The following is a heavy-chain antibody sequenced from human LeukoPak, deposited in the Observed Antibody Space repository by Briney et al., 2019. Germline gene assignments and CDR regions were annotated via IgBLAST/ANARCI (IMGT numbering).Heavy chain of an antibody. D-gene: IGHD5-18*01. Sequence: SETLSLTCTVSGGSISSSSYYWGWIRQPPRKGLEWIGSIYYSGSTYYNPSLKSRVTISVDTSKNQFSLKLSSVTAADTAVYYCARAYRYGHFDYWGQGTLVTVSS. CDR2: IYYSGST. CDR3: ARAYRYGHFDY. V-gene: IGHV4-39*01. J-gene: IGHJ4*02. CDR1: GGSISSSSYY.